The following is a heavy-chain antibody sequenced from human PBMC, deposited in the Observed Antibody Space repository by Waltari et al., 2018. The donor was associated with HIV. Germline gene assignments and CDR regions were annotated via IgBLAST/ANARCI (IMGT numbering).Heavy chain of an antibody. CDR2: ISPSGVS. CDR1: GGSFSGSY. V-gene: IGHV4-34*02. CDR3: ASRLSGTNHGRPFDS. D-gene: IGHD3-10*01. J-gene: IGHJ5*01. Sequence: QVSLQQWGAGLLEPSEPLSISCGVHGGSFSGSYWTWIRQPPGKSLEWVEEISPSGVSNYNPSLKTRAAISLDTFKTQSSLKLTSVTDKYTAVYFCASRLSGTNHGRPFDSWGQGIAVVVSS.